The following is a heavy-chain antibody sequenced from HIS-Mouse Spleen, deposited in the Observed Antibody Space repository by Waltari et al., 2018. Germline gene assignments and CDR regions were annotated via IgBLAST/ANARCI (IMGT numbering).Heavy chain of an antibody. CDR2: SNPNSGGT. CDR1: GYTFTGYY. V-gene: IGHV1-2*02. D-gene: IGHD6-6*01. CDR3: ASELEYSSSSEFDY. Sequence: QVQLVQSGAEVKKPGASVKVSCKASGYTFTGYYMPWVRQAPGEGLEWMGGSNPNSGGTNDEKKFQGRVTMTRDTSIGTAYMELSRLRSDDTAVYYCASELEYSSSSEFDYWGQGTLVTVSS. J-gene: IGHJ4*02.